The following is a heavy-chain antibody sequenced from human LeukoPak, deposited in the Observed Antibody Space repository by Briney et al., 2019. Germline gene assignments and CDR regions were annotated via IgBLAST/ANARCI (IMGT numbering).Heavy chain of an antibody. CDR3: ARRLFLGILDY. V-gene: IGHV5-51*01. J-gene: IGHJ4*02. CDR1: GYSFTSYW. Sequence: GESLKISCKGSGYSFTSYWIGWVRQRPGKGLEWMGIIYPGDSDPRYSPSFQGQVTTSADKSISTAYLQWSSLKASDTAMYYCARRLFLGILDYWGQGTLVTVSS. D-gene: IGHD7-27*01. CDR2: IYPGDSDP.